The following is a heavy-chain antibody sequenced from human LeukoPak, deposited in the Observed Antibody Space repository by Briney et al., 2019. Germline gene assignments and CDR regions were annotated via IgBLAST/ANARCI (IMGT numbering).Heavy chain of an antibody. V-gene: IGHV3-53*01. CDR2: IYSGGST. J-gene: IGHJ3*02. D-gene: IGHD6-13*01. CDR3: AKAIRQLVPTGVLVGAFDI. CDR1: GFTVSSNY. Sequence: PGGSLRLSCAASGFTVSSNYMCWVRQAPGKGLEWVSVIYSGGSTYYADSVKGRFTISRDNSKNTLYLQMNSLRAEDTAVYYCAKAIRQLVPTGVLVGAFDIWGQGTMVTVSS.